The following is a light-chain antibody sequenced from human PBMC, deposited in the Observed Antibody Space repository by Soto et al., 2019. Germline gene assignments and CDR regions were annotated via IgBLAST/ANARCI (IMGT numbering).Light chain of an antibody. V-gene: IGKV3-20*01. J-gene: IGKJ2*01. CDR2: GAS. Sequence: EIVLTQSPGTLSLSPGERATLSCRASQRVPSNYLAWYQQKPGQAPRLLFYGASSRATGIPFRFSGSGSGTDFTLTITRLEPEDFAVYYCQQCGDSPQMYTFGQGTKLEIK. CDR3: QQCGDSPQMYT. CDR1: QRVPSNY.